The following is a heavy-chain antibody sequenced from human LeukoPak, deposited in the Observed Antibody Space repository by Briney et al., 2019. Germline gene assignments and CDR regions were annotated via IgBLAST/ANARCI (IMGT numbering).Heavy chain of an antibody. V-gene: IGHV3-30*02. CDR1: GFTFSNYG. J-gene: IGHJ6*03. Sequence: GGSLRLSCSASGFTFSNYGIHWVRQAPGKGLEWVAFIRYDGSNKYYADSVKGRFTISRDNSKSILFLQMNNLRAEDTAVYYCARANDNYYYYYMDVWGKGTTVTISS. CDR2: IRYDGSNK. CDR3: ARANDNYYYYYMDV. D-gene: IGHD3-9*01.